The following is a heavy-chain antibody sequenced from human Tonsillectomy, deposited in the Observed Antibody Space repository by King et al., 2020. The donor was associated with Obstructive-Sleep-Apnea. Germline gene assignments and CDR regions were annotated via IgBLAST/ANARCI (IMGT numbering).Heavy chain of an antibody. Sequence: VQLVESGGGVVQPGRSLRLSCAASGFTFSSYGMHGVRQAPGKGLEWVAVIWYDGSNKNYADSVKGRFTISRDNSKNTLYLQMNSLRAEDTAVYYCAKDGEVLRFLEWLSNWYFDLWGRGTLVTVSS. J-gene: IGHJ2*01. CDR2: IWYDGSNK. CDR3: AKDGEVLRFLEWLSNWYFDL. V-gene: IGHV3-33*06. CDR1: GFTFSSYG. D-gene: IGHD3-3*01.